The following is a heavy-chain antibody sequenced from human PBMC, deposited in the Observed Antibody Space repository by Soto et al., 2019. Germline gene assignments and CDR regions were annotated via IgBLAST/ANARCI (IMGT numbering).Heavy chain of an antibody. CDR1: GYTFTSYG. CDR3: ARDSRGWYLYYYGMDV. V-gene: IGHV1-18*01. J-gene: IGHJ6*02. CDR2: ISAYNGNT. Sequence: QVQLVQSGAEVKKPGASVKVSCKASGYTFTSYGISWVRQAPGQGLEWMGWISAYNGNTNYAQKLQGRVTMTTDTATITAYMELRSLRSDDTALYYCARDSRGWYLYYYGMDVWGQGTTVTVSS. D-gene: IGHD6-19*01.